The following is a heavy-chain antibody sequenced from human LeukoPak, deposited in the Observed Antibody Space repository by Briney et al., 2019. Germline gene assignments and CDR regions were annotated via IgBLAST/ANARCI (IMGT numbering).Heavy chain of an antibody. CDR2: INHSGST. V-gene: IGHV4-39*07. CDR1: GGSISTSSYY. CDR3: ARGSITGTTIFYYYYYYMDV. Sequence: PSETLSLTCTVSGGSISTSSYYWSWIRQPPGKGLEWIGEINHSGSTNYNPSLKSRVTISVDTSKNQFSLKLSSVTAADTAVYYCARGSITGTTIFYYYYYYMDVWGKGTTVTVSS. J-gene: IGHJ6*03. D-gene: IGHD1-7*01.